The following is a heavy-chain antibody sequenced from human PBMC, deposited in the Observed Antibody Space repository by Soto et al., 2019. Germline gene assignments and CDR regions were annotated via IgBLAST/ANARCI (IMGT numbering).Heavy chain of an antibody. CDR2: IEGSGTIT. D-gene: IGHD3-10*01. J-gene: IGHJ5*01. CDR1: GFMFSTTD. Sequence: PGGSLRLSCAASGFMFSTTDMSWVRQAPGKGLEWVTTIEGSGTITYYADSVRGRFTISRENSKNTVYLQMDSLTAEDTAVYYCVKNSGWFNSWGKGTPVTVSS. V-gene: IGHV3-23*01. CDR3: VKNSGWFNS.